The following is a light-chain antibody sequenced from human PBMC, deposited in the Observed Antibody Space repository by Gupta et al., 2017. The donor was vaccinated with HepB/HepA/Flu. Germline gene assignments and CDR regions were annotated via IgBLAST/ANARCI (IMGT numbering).Light chain of an antibody. CDR2: YHT. CDR1: NIGTES. CDR3: QVWDDISGHVV. V-gene: IGLV3-21*04. J-gene: IGLJ2*01. Sequence: SFVLTQPPSVSVAPGMTASITCVGNNIGTESVHWYQQKAGQAPVLVIYYHTDRPSGIPERFSGSNSGNTATLTISRVEAGDEADYYCQVWDDISGHVVFGGGTKQAVL.